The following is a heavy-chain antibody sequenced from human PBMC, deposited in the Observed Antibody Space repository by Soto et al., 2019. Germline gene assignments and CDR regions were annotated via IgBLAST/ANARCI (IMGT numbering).Heavy chain of an antibody. V-gene: IGHV1-8*01. D-gene: IGHD2-8*01. CDR3: ARSGSCPIGLCYFGDFDY. J-gene: IGHJ4*02. CDR1: GYTFTSYD. CDR2: MKPNSGNT. Sequence: QVQLVQSGAEVKKPGASVKISCKASGYTFTSYDINWVRQAAGQGLEWMGWMKPNSGNTGYAQKVQRRVTRTMDTSTNSANMELSGLRSVGTSVYCCARSGSCPIGLCYFGDFDYWGQGTLVTVSS.